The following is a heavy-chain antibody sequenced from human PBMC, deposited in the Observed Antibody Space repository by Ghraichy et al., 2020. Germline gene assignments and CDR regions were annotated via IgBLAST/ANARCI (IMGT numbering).Heavy chain of an antibody. V-gene: IGHV1-69*13. D-gene: IGHD3-22*01. CDR3: ARGAWILHSSGHTPYYYYGMDV. Sequence: SVKVSCKASGGTFSSYAISWVRQAPGQGLEWMGGIIPIFGTANYAQKFQGRVTITADESTSTAYMELSSLRSEDTAVYYCARGAWILHSSGHTPYYYYGMDVWGQVTTVTVS. J-gene: IGHJ6*02. CDR1: GGTFSSYA. CDR2: IIPIFGTA.